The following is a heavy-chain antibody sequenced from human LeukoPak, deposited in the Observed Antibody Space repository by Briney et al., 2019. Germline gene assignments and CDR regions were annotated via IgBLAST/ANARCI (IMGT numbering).Heavy chain of an antibody. D-gene: IGHD5-12*01. V-gene: IGHV3-30*09. CDR1: GFSFSSYS. Sequence: PGGSLRLSCAASGFSFSSYSIHWVRQAPGKGLEWVAVISSDGNSKNFALSVKGRFAISRDISKNTLFLQMNNLRSEDTALYYCVSPTADYPFLYYFDSWGQGTLVTVSS. CDR3: VSPTADYPFLYYFDS. CDR2: ISSDGNSK. J-gene: IGHJ4*02.